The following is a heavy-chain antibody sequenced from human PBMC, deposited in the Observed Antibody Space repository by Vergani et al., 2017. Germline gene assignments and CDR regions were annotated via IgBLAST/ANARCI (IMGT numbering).Heavy chain of an antibody. D-gene: IGHD3-22*01. CDR3: ATYYYDSSGLGLGMDV. Sequence: QVQLVQSGAEVKKPGASVKVSCKASGYTFTGYYMQWVRQAPGQGLEWMGGFDPEDGETIYAQKFQGRVTMTEDTSTDTAYMELSSLLSEDTAVYYCATYYYDSSGLGLGMDVWGQGTTVTVSS. J-gene: IGHJ6*02. CDR1: GYTFTGYY. V-gene: IGHV1-24*01. CDR2: FDPEDGET.